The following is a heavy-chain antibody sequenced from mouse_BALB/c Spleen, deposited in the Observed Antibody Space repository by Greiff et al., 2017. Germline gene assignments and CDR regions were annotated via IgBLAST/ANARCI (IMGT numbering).Heavy chain of an antibody. CDR1: GYTFTSYW. J-gene: IGHJ1*01. CDR2: IDPSDSYT. V-gene: IGHV1S127*01. Sequence: VKLQQPGAELVKPGASVKMSCKASGYTFTSYWMHWVKQRPGQGLEWIGTIDPSDSYTSYNQKFKGKATLTVDTSSSTAYMQLSSLTSEDSAVYYCTREATVVAGDVWGAGTTVTVSS. CDR3: TREATVVAGDV. D-gene: IGHD1-1*01.